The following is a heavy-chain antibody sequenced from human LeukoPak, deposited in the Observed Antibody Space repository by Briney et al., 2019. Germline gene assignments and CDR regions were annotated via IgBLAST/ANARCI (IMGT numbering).Heavy chain of an antibody. CDR3: ARDEPVAAAGWFAFDI. Sequence: GSLRLSCAASGFTVSSNYMSWVRQAPGKGLEWVSVTYSGGSTYYADSVKGRFTISRDNSKNMLYLQMNSLRAEDTAVYYCARDEPVAAAGWFAFDIWGQGTMVTVSS. J-gene: IGHJ3*02. D-gene: IGHD6-13*01. V-gene: IGHV3-53*01. CDR2: TYSGGST. CDR1: GFTVSSNY.